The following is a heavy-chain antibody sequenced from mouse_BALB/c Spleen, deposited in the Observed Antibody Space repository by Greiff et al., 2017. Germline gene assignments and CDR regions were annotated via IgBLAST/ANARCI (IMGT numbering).Heavy chain of an antibody. V-gene: IGHV3-2*02. Sequence: EVQLVESGPGLVKPSQSLSLTCTVTGYSITSDYAWNWIRQFPGNKLEWMGYISYSGSTSYNPSLKSRISITRDTSKNQFFLQLNSVTTEDTATYYCARSNGNFLYFDYWGQGTTLTVSS. CDR2: ISYSGST. D-gene: IGHD2-1*01. CDR3: ARSNGNFLYFDY. J-gene: IGHJ2*01. CDR1: GYSITSDYA.